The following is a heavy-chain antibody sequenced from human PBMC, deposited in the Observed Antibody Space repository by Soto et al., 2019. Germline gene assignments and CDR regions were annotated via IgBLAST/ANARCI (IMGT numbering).Heavy chain of an antibody. Sequence: ASVKVSCKASGGTFSSYAISWVQQAPGQGLEWMGGIIPIFGTANYAQKFQGRVTITADESTSTAYMELSSLRSEDTAVYYCARCEGNQLPPPYYYYYGMDVWGQGTPVTVSS. V-gene: IGHV1-69*13. D-gene: IGHD2-2*01. CDR2: IIPIFGTA. CDR1: GGTFSSYA. J-gene: IGHJ6*02. CDR3: ARCEGNQLPPPYYYYYGMDV.